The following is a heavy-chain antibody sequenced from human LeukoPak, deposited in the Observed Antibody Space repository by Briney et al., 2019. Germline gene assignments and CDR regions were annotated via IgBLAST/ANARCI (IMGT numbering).Heavy chain of an antibody. CDR2: INPNRGGT. J-gene: IGHJ4*02. CDR1: GYTFTGYY. D-gene: IGHD3-10*01. V-gene: IGHV1-2*02. Sequence: ASVKLSCKSSGYTFTGYYMHWVRPPPGQGLVWMGWINPNRGGTNYAQKFQGRVTMTRDTSISTAYMELSRLRSDDTAVYYCARGGVLLWFGELSSRGYFDYWGQGTLVTDSS. CDR3: ARGGVLLWFGELSSRGYFDY.